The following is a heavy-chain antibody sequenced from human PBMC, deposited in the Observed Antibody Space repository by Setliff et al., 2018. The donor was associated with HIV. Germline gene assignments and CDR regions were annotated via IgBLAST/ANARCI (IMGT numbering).Heavy chain of an antibody. D-gene: IGHD3-22*01. J-gene: IGHJ4*02. V-gene: IGHV1-69*13. Sequence: SVKVSCKASGGTFSTYAISWVRQAPGQGLEWMGGIIPIFGTTDYAQNFQGGITITADESTSTAYMELSSLRSEDTAVYYCARDRALSGSYYDSSAYYPGLDFWGQGTLVTVSS. CDR1: GGTFSTYA. CDR3: ARDRALSGSYYDSSAYYPGLDF. CDR2: IIPIFGTT.